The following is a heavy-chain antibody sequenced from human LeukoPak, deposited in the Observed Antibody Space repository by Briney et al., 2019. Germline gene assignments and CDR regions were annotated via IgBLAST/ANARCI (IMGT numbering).Heavy chain of an antibody. J-gene: IGHJ4*02. CDR1: GYTFTGYY. CDR3: LMTTVTTPFDY. Sequence: ASVKVSCKASGYTFTGYYIHWVRQAPGQGLEWMGWINCNSGATTYAQIFQGRVTMTRDTSISTAYMELSRLISDDTATYYCLMTTVTTPFDYWGQGTRVTVSS. D-gene: IGHD4-17*01. CDR2: INCNSGAT. V-gene: IGHV1-2*02.